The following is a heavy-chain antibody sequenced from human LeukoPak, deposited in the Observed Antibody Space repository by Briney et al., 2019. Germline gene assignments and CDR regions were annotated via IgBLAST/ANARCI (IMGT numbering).Heavy chain of an antibody. Sequence: GGSLRLSCAASGLIFSRYWMSWVRQAPGKGLEWVANIKQDGTETYHVDSVKGRFTISRDNAKNSLYLQMNSLRAEDTAVYYCASWNYEQRGGWYYLDYWGQGTLVTVSS. CDR3: ASWNYEQRGGWYYLDY. CDR2: IKQDGTET. J-gene: IGHJ4*02. CDR1: GLIFSRYW. D-gene: IGHD6-19*01. V-gene: IGHV3-7*05.